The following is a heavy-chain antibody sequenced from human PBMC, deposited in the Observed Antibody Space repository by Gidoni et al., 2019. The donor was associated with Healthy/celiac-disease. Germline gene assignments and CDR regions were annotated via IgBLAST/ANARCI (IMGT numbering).Heavy chain of an antibody. CDR2: IYSGGST. CDR1: GFTVSSNY. V-gene: IGHV3-66*02. Sequence: EVQLVESGGGLVQPGGSLRLSCAASGFTVSSNYMSWVRQAPGKGLEWVSVIYSGGSTYYRFTISRDNSKNTLYLQMNSLRAEDTAVYYCARDLGYYGSGRIFYYYGMDVWGQGTTVTVSS. J-gene: IGHJ6*02. D-gene: IGHD3-10*01. CDR3: ARDLGYYGSGRIFYYYGMDV.